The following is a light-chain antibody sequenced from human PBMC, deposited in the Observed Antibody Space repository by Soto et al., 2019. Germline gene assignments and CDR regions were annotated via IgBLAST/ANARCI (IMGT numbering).Light chain of an antibody. CDR2: WAS. CDR1: QSVLYSSNNKNY. CDR3: QQYESTPPT. Sequence: DIVMTQSPDSLAVSLGESATINCKTSQSVLYSSNNKNYLAWYQQRPGQPPKLLIYWASTRESGVPDRFSGAGSGTDFTLTITSLQAEDVAFYYCQQYESTPPTFGQGTKLEIK. J-gene: IGKJ2*01. V-gene: IGKV4-1*01.